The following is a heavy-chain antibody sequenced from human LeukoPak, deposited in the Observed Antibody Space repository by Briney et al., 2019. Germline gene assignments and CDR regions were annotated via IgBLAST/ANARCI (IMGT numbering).Heavy chain of an antibody. J-gene: IGHJ4*02. D-gene: IGHD3-16*02. Sequence: SETLSLTCTVSGASISGYYWSWIRQPPGKGLERIGYIYYIGSTNYNPSLKSRVTISVDTSKNQFSLKLSPVTAADTAMYYCARERVIGAGDYFDYWGQGTLVTVSS. CDR2: IYYIGST. CDR1: GASISGYY. CDR3: ARERVIGAGDYFDY. V-gene: IGHV4-59*01.